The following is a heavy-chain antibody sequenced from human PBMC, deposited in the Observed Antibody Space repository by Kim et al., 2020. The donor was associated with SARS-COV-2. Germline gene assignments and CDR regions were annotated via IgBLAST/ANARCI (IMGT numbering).Heavy chain of an antibody. CDR3: ARRQFTSGWYYFDY. Sequence: YAARVKRRFTISRDTAKHSLYLQMTSLAAEDTAVYYCARRQFTSGWYYFDYWGQGTLVTVSS. D-gene: IGHD6-19*01. J-gene: IGHJ4*02. V-gene: IGHV3-74*01.